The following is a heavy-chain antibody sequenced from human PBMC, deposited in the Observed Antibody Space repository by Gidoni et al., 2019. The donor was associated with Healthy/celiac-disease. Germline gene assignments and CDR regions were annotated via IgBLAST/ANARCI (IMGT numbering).Heavy chain of an antibody. D-gene: IGHD1-1*01. Sequence: LEWMGWINPNSGGTNYAQKFQGRVTMTRDTSISTAYMELSRLRSDDTAVYYCARSGYWNDPFDYWGQGTLVTVSS. CDR3: ARSGYWNDPFDY. CDR2: INPNSGGT. J-gene: IGHJ4*02. V-gene: IGHV1-2*02.